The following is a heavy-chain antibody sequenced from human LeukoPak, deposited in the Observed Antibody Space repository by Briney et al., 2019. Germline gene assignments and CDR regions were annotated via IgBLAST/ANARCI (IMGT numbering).Heavy chain of an antibody. CDR3: ARAGWSGYFPMG. Sequence: SGTLSLTCAVSGVSISSNLWWTWVRQPPGKGLEWIAEIHHSGSINYNPSLKSRVTISVDTSKNQFSLKLSSVTAADTAVYYCARAGWSGYFPMGWGQGTLVTVSS. CDR1: GVSISSNLW. CDR2: IHHSGSI. V-gene: IGHV4-4*02. J-gene: IGHJ4*02. D-gene: IGHD3-3*01.